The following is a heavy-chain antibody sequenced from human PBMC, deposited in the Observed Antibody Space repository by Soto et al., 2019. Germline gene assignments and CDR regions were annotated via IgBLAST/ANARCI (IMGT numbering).Heavy chain of an antibody. J-gene: IGHJ4*02. CDR2: ISGSGGST. Sequence: RLSCAASGFTFSSYAMSWVRQAPGKGLEWVSAISGSGGSTYYADSVKGRFTISRDNSKNTLYLQMNSLRAEDTAVYYCASLQYSGYDSYYFDYWGQGTLVTVSS. D-gene: IGHD5-12*01. V-gene: IGHV3-23*01. CDR3: ASLQYSGYDSYYFDY. CDR1: GFTFSSYA.